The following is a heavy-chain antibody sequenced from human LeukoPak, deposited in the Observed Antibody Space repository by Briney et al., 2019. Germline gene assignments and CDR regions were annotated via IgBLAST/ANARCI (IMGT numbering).Heavy chain of an antibody. CDR1: GFTFTSYW. Sequence: GGSLRLSCAASGFTFTSYWMHWVRQPPGKGLVWVSRVEHDGSRTAYADSVTGRFTISRDNARNMVYLQMNSLRAEDTAVYYCATDLGWGQGTLVTVSS. D-gene: IGHD4-17*01. J-gene: IGHJ4*02. CDR3: ATDLG. V-gene: IGHV3-74*01. CDR2: VEHDGSRT.